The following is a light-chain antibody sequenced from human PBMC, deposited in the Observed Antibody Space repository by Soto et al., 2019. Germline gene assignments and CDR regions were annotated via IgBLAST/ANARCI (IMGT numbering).Light chain of an antibody. CDR3: CSYTSSTIYV. CDR1: SSEVGGYNY. V-gene: IGLV2-14*01. J-gene: IGLJ1*01. CDR2: DVS. Sequence: QSVLTQPASVSGSPGQSITISCTGTSSEVGGYNYVSWYQQHPGKAPKLMIYDVSNRPSGVSNRFSGSKSGNTASLTISGLQAEDEADYYCCSYTSSTIYVFGTGTKLTVL.